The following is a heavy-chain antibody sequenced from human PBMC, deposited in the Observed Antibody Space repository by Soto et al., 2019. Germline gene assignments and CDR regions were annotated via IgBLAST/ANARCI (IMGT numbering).Heavy chain of an antibody. CDR1: GGSISSSSYY. Sequence: PSETLSLTCTVSGGSISSSSYYWGWIRQPPGKGLEWIGSIFYSGSTYYNPSLKSRVTISVDTSKNQFSLKLSSVTAADTAVYYCARWSGQGGYYYYGMDVWGQGTTVTVSS. V-gene: IGHV4-39*01. J-gene: IGHJ6*02. CDR3: ARWSGQGGYYYYGMDV. D-gene: IGHD3-3*01. CDR2: IFYSGST.